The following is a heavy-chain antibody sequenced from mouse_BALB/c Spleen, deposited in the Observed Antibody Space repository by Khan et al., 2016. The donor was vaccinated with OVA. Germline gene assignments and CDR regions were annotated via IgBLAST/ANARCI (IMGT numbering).Heavy chain of an antibody. CDR2: ILPGSDST. CDR3: ARWDGAMDH. CDR1: GYTFSSYW. D-gene: IGHD2-3*01. J-gene: IGHJ4*01. V-gene: IGHV1-9*01. Sequence: QVQLQQSGVELMKPGASVKISCKATGYTFSSYWIEWVKQRPGHGLERTGKILPGSDSTNYNEKFKGKATFTADTSSNTAYMQLSALTSEDSAVYYCARWDGAMDHWGQGNSVTVSS.